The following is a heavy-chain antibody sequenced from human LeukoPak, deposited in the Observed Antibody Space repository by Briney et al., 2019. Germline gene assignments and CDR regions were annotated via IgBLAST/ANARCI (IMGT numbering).Heavy chain of an antibody. CDR2: IYHSGST. CDR1: GGSISSSNW. D-gene: IGHD3-10*01. CDR3: ARADTKVRGVIIKYFQH. J-gene: IGHJ1*01. Sequence: HPSETLSLTCAVSGGSISSSNWWSWVRQPPGKGLEWIGEIYHSGSTNYNPSLKSRVTISVDKSKNQFSLKLSSVTAADTAVYYCARADTKVRGVIIKYFQHWGQGTLVTVSS. V-gene: IGHV4-4*02.